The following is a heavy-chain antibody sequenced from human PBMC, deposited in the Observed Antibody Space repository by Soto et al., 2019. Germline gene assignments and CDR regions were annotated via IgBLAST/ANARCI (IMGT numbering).Heavy chain of an antibody. Sequence: QLQLQESGPGLVKPSETLSLTCTVSGGSISSSSYYWGWIRQPPGKGLEWIGSIYYSGSTYYNPSLRGRVTISGDTPKTRFSLKLSFVTAADTAVYYCASHQSHSSSDVDPWGQGTLVTVSS. CDR3: ASHQSHSSSDVDP. CDR1: GGSISSSSYY. D-gene: IGHD6-13*01. CDR2: IYYSGST. V-gene: IGHV4-39*01. J-gene: IGHJ5*02.